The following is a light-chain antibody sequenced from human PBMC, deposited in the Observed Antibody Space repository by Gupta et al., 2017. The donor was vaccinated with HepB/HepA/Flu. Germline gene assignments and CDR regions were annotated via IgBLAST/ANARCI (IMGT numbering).Light chain of an antibody. V-gene: IGLV1-40*01. CDR3: QSYDSSLRGRV. CDR2: VNT. CDR1: SSHIVAGYD. Sequence: QSVLTQPPSVSSAPGTRVTISCTGGSSHIVAGYDVHWYQQLPGTAPNLLIYVNTKRPSGVPDRFSGSKSGTSASLAITGLQPEDEADYYCQSYDSSLRGRVFGGGTKLTVL. J-gene: IGLJ3*02.